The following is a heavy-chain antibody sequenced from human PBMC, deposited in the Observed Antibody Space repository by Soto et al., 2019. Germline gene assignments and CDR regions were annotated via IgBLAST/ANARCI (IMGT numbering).Heavy chain of an antibody. CDR1: GGSLSDYY. CDR2: VNHRGSS. D-gene: IGHD2-15*01. V-gene: IGHV4-34*01. CDR3: ARGGWSMDV. Sequence: SETLSLTCAVYGGSLSDYYWNWLRQPPGKGLEWIGEVNHRGSSSYNPSLKSRVAILVDTSKTQFSLRLRSVTAADTAVYYCARGGWSMDVWGQGTTVTVSS. J-gene: IGHJ6*02.